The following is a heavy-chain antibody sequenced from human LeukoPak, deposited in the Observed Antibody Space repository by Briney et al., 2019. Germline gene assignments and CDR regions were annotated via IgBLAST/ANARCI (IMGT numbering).Heavy chain of an antibody. D-gene: IGHD3-10*01. CDR1: GGSISSGSYY. Sequence: SQTLSLTCTVSGGSISSGSYYWGWIRQPGGTGLEWIERIYTSGSTNYNPSLKSRVTISVDTSKTQFSLKLSSVTAADTAVYYCARDQVVRGVIISHDYWGQGTLVTVSS. CDR2: IYTSGST. V-gene: IGHV4-61*02. J-gene: IGHJ4*02. CDR3: ARDQVVRGVIISHDY.